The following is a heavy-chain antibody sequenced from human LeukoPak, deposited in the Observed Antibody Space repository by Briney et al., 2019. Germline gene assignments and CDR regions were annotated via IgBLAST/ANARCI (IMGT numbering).Heavy chain of an antibody. Sequence: GESLRLSCAASGFTFTTYWMTWVRQAPGKGLEWVSYISSSSSTIYYADSVKGRFTISRDNAKNSLYLQMNSLRAEDTAVHYCARGGATGLDYWGQGTLVTVSS. CDR2: ISSSSSTI. V-gene: IGHV3-48*01. J-gene: IGHJ4*02. CDR3: ARGGATGLDY. D-gene: IGHD1-26*01. CDR1: GFTFTTYW.